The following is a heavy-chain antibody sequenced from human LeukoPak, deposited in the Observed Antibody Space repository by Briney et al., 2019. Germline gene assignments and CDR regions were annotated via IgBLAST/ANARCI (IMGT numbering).Heavy chain of an antibody. J-gene: IGHJ6*04. Sequence: GGSLRLSCAASGYTFSSYEVNWVRQAPGKGLEWVSYISSSGSTIYYADSVKGRFTISRDNAKNSLYLQMNSLRAEDTAVYYCARDGSSWYGMDVWGKGTTVTVSS. V-gene: IGHV3-48*03. CDR1: GYTFSSYE. D-gene: IGHD6-13*01. CDR2: ISSSGSTI. CDR3: ARDGSSWYGMDV.